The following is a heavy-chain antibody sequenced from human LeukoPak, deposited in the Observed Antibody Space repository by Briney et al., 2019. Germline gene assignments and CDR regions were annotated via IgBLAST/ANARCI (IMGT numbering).Heavy chain of an antibody. CDR2: IRYDGSNK. CDR3: ANRRGTAMLFDY. J-gene: IGHJ4*02. Sequence: GGSLRLSCAASGFTFSSYGMHWVRQAPGKGLEWVAFIRYDGSNKYYTDSVKGRFTISRDNSKNTLYLQMNSLRVEDTAVYYCANRRGTAMLFDYWGQGTLVTVSS. CDR1: GFTFSSYG. D-gene: IGHD5-18*01. V-gene: IGHV3-30*02.